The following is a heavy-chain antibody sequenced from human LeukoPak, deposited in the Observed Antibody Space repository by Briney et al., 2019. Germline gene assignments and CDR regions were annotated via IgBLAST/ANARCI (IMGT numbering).Heavy chain of an antibody. V-gene: IGHV3-23*01. J-gene: IGHJ3*02. CDR1: GFTFSSYA. CDR2: ISGSGGST. Sequence: GGSLRLSCAASGFTFSSYAMSRVRQAPGKGLEWVSAISGSGGSTYYADSVKGRFTISRDNSKNTLYLQMNSLRAEGMAVYYCARVVTTRGGAFDIWGQGTMVTVSS. CDR3: ARVVTTRGGAFDI. D-gene: IGHD4-11*01.